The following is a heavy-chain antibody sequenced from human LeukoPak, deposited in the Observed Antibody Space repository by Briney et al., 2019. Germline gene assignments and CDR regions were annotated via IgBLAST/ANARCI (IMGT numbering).Heavy chain of an antibody. CDR2: IWYDGSNK. CDR3: ARGVQEYYDFWSGYYHQYYFDY. V-gene: IGHV3-33*01. D-gene: IGHD3-3*01. J-gene: IGHJ4*02. Sequence: GGSLGLSCAASGFTFSSYGMHWVRQAPGKGLEWVAVIWYDGSNKYYADSVKGRFTISRDNSKNTLYLQMNSLRAEDTAVYYCARGVQEYYDFWSGYYHQYYFDYWGQGTLVTVSS. CDR1: GFTFSSYG.